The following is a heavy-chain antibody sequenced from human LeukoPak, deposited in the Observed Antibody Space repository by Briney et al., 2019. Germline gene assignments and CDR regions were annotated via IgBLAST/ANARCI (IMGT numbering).Heavy chain of an antibody. Sequence: SETLSLTCAVYGGSFSGYYWSWIRQPPGKGLEWIGEINHSGSTNYNPSLKSRVTISVDTSKNQFSLKLSSVTAADTAVYYCARVSRPYDYVWGSHLRLGGYFDYWGQGTLVTVSS. CDR1: GGSFSGYY. CDR2: INHSGST. D-gene: IGHD3-16*01. V-gene: IGHV4-34*01. CDR3: ARVSRPYDYVWGSHLRLGGYFDY. J-gene: IGHJ4*02.